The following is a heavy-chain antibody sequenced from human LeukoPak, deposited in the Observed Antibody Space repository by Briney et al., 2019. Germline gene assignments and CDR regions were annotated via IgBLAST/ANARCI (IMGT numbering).Heavy chain of an antibody. V-gene: IGHV3-48*03. D-gene: IGHD5-18*01. Sequence: PGGSLRLSCAASGFTFSSYEMNWFRQAPGKGLEWVSYFSSSGSTIYYADSVKGRFTISRDNAKNSLYLQMNSLRAEDTAVYYCASKPRIQLWSFDPWGQGTLVTVSS. CDR1: GFTFSSYE. CDR2: FSSSGSTI. J-gene: IGHJ5*02. CDR3: ASKPRIQLWSFDP.